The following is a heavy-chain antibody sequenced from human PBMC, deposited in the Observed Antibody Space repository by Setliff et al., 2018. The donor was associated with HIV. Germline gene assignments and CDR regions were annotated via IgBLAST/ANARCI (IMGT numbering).Heavy chain of an antibody. J-gene: IGHJ4*02. CDR1: GGSISSNY. Sequence: SETLSLTCTVSGGSISSNYWSWMRQPPGKGLEWLGHIYSSGSTNYNPSLKSRVTISVDTSKNQFSLKLYSVTAADTAVYYCARAYFGSGIYYWGQGTLVTSPQ. V-gene: IGHV4-4*09. CDR3: ARAYFGSGIYY. CDR2: IYSSGST. D-gene: IGHD3-10*01.